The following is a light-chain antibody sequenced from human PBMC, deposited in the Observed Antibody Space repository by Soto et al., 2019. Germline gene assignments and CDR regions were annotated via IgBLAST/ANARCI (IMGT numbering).Light chain of an antibody. CDR3: QQSNSFPPP. CDR2: AAA. Sequence: DIQMTQSPSSVSASVGDRVTITGRARQGISSRLSWYQHKPGKAPNLLIYAAASLQSGVPSRFSGCGSDPAFTLTLGSLQPEYFATYHCQQSNSFPPPFGGGTKVQIK. J-gene: IGKJ4*01. V-gene: IGKV1-12*01. CDR1: QGISSR.